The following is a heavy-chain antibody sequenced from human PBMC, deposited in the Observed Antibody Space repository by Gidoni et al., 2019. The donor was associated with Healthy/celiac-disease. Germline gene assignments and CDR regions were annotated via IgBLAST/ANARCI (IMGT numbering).Heavy chain of an antibody. Sequence: QVQLVQSGAEVKKPGASVKVSCKVSGYTLTELSMHWVRQAPGKGLEWMGGFDPEEGETIYAQKFQGRVTMTEDTSTDTAYMELSSLRSEDTAVYYCATVVGAITGTPRNFHYYYGMDVWGQGTTVTVSS. V-gene: IGHV1-24*01. J-gene: IGHJ6*02. D-gene: IGHD1-20*01. CDR2: FDPEEGET. CDR3: ATVVGAITGTPRNFHYYYGMDV. CDR1: GYTLTELS.